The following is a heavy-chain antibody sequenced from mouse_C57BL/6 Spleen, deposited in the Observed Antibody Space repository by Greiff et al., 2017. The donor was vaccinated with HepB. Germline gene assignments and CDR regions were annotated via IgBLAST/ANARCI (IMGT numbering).Heavy chain of an antibody. CDR2: IYPGDGDT. CDR1: GYAFSSYW. D-gene: IGHD2-1*01. CDR3: ARENYGNIFDY. J-gene: IGHJ2*01. Sequence: VQLQQSGAELVKPGASVKISCKASGYAFSSYWMNWVKQRPGKGLEWIGQIYPGDGDTNYNGKFKGEATLTADKSSSTAYMQLSSLTSEDSAVYFCARENYGNIFDYWGQGTTLTVSS. V-gene: IGHV1-80*01.